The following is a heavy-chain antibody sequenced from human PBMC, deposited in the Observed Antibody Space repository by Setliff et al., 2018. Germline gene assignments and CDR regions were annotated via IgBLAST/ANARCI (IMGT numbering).Heavy chain of an antibody. J-gene: IGHJ4*02. V-gene: IGHV3-15*07. CDR1: GFTFSTAW. CDR2: IKGKNDGLAT. CDR3: TTAHYTGNSRTLDF. Sequence: PGGSLRLSCAASGFTFSTAWMNWVRQAPGKGLEWVGRIKGKNDGLATDYAAPVKGRFTISRDDSKNTLYLQMNNLKTEDTALYYCTTAHYTGNSRTLDFWGPGTLVTVSS. D-gene: IGHD1-26*01.